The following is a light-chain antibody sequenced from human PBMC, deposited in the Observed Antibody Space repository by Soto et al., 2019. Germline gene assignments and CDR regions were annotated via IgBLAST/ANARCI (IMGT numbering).Light chain of an antibody. J-gene: IGKJ4*01. V-gene: IGKV1-39*01. CDR2: DAS. CDR1: QSISSW. CDR3: QQSYSTPSAT. Sequence: QMTQSPSTLSASVGDRVTITCRASQSISSWLAWYQQKPGKAPKLLIYDASSLESGVPSRFSGSGSGTDFTLTISSLQPEDFATYYCQQSYSTPSATFGGGTKVDIK.